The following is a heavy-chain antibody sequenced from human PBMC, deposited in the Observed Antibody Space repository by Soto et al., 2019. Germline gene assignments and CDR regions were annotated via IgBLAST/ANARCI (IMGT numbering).Heavy chain of an antibody. D-gene: IGHD5-12*01. CDR2: IIPIFGTT. CDR1: GDIFSGYS. J-gene: IGHJ4*02. V-gene: IGHV1-69*14. Sequence: QVQLVQSGAEVKKPGSSVKVSSKTSGDIFSGYSISWVRQAPGQGLEWMGGIIPIFGTTKYAQSFHGRVTITADKSTSTVYMELYSLKSEDTAVYYCARDLGSGYDPGDYWGQGTLVTVSS. CDR3: ARDLGSGYDPGDY.